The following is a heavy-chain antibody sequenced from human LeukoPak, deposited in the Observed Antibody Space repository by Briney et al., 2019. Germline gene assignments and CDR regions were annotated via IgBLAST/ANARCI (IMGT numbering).Heavy chain of an antibody. CDR1: GGTFSSYA. CDR3: ARVPEWDYYYYYMDV. V-gene: IGHV1-69*06. D-gene: IGHD3-3*01. CDR2: IIPIFGTA. Sequence: SVKVSCKASGGTFSSYAISWVRQAPGQGLEWMGGIIPIFGTANYAQKFQGRVTITADKSTSTAYMELSSLRSEDTAVYYCARVPEWDYYYYYMDVWGKGTTVTVSS. J-gene: IGHJ6*03.